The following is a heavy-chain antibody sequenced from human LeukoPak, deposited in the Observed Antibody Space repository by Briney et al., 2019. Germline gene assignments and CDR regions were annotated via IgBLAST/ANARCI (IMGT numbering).Heavy chain of an antibody. CDR1: GGTFSSYA. Sequence: ASVKVSCKASGGTFSSYAISWVRQAPGQGLEWMGGIIPIFGTANYAQKFQGRVTITADETTSTAYMELSSLRSEDTAVYYCAREYSSSSGYYYMDVWGKGTTVTVSS. D-gene: IGHD6-6*01. CDR3: AREYSSSSGYYYMDV. V-gene: IGHV1-69*13. J-gene: IGHJ6*03. CDR2: IIPIFGTA.